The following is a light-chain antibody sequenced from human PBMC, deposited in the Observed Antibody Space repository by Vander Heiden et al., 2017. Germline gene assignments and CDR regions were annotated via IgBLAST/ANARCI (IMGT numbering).Light chain of an antibody. CDR2: DEA. V-gene: IGKV3-11*01. Sequence: EIVLTQSPATLSLSPGERATLSCRASQSVSSYLAGYQQKPGQAPRLLIYDEANRATGIKDRVSGSGYGTDFTRTISSLESEDFEGEHGHQRTSTFGHGTKVDIK. CDR3: HQRTST. J-gene: IGKJ3*01. CDR1: QSVSSY.